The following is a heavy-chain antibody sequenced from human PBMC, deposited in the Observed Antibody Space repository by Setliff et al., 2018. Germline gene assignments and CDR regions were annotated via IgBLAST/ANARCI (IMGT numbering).Heavy chain of an antibody. CDR3: ATDGPVLNGDYIS. V-gene: IGHV4-39*07. J-gene: IGHJ5*02. CDR1: GASISTTYYY. D-gene: IGHD3-10*01. Sequence: NPSETLSLTCSASGASISTTYYYWDWIRQSPEKGLEWIGTIYQNGITYYNPSVKSRVTISVDKSKNQFSLSLRSVTAADTAVYYCATDGPVLNGDYISWGQGTLVTVSS. CDR2: IYQNGIT.